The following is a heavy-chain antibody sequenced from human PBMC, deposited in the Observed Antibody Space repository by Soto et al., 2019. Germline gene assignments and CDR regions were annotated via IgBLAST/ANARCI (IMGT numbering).Heavy chain of an antibody. CDR3: ARDGRFGELLSRRAFDI. CDR1: GYTFTSYG. V-gene: IGHV1-18*04. CDR2: ISAYNGNT. Sequence: ASVKVSCKASGYTFTSYGISWVRQAPGQGLEWMGWISAYNGNTNYAQKLQGRVTMTTDTFTSTAYMELRSLRSDDTAVYYCARDGRFGELLSRRAFDIWGQGTMVTVSS. J-gene: IGHJ3*02. D-gene: IGHD3-10*01.